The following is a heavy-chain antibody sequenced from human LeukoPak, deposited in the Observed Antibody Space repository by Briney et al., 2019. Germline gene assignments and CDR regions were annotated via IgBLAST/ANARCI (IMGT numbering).Heavy chain of an antibody. J-gene: IGHJ3*02. V-gene: IGHV3-7*01. D-gene: IGHD3-16*02. Sequence: PGGSLRPSCAVSGFTFSSYWMTWVRQAPGKGLEWVANIKRDGSEKYYVDSVKGRFTISRDNAKNSLYLQMNSLRAEDTAVYYCARDLDDYVWGSYRNGAFDIWGQGTMVTVSS. CDR1: GFTFSSYW. CDR3: ARDLDDYVWGSYRNGAFDI. CDR2: IKRDGSEK.